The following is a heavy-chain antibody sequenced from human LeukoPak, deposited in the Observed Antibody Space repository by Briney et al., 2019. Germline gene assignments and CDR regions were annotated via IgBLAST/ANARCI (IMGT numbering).Heavy chain of an antibody. CDR1: GFTFSSYV. CDR2: ISYDGSNK. D-gene: IGHD2-2*01. Sequence: GGSLRLSCAASGFTFSSYVMHWVRQAPGKGLEWVAIISYDGSNKYYADSVKGRFTISRDNSKNTLYLQMNSLRAEDTAVYYCARVMGRYCSSTSCYVDYWGQGTLVTVSS. J-gene: IGHJ4*02. CDR3: ARVMGRYCSSTSCYVDY. V-gene: IGHV3-30*04.